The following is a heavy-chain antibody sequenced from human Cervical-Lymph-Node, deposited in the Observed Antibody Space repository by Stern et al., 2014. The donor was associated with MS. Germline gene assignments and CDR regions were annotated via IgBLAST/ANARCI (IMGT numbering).Heavy chain of an antibody. J-gene: IGHJ5*02. Sequence: QVQLVQSGAEVKKPGSSVKVSCKASGGTFSSYAISWVRQAPGQGLERMGGIIPIFGTANYAQKFQGRVTITADESTSTAYMERSSLRSEDPAVYYGARVLSRSRYNWFDPGGQGTLVTVSS. CDR3: ARVLSRSRYNWFDP. D-gene: IGHD2-8*01. CDR2: IIPIFGTA. V-gene: IGHV1-69*01. CDR1: GGTFSSYA.